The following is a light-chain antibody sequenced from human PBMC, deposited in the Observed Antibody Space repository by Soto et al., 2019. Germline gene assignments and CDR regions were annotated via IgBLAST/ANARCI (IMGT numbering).Light chain of an antibody. CDR1: QSVSSY. V-gene: IGKV3-11*01. CDR2: DAS. J-gene: IGKJ1*01. Sequence: EIVLTQSPATLSLSPGERATLSCRASQSVSSYLAWYQQKPGQAPRLLIYDASNSATGIPARFSGSGSGTDFTLTISSLEAEYFAVYYCQQRSNWPPWTFGQGTKVEIK. CDR3: QQRSNWPPWT.